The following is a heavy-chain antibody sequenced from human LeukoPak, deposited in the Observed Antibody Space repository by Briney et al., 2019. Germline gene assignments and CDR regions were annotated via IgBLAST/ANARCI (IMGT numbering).Heavy chain of an antibody. CDR2: IYHSGST. D-gene: IGHD3-10*01. V-gene: IGHV4-4*02. J-gene: IGHJ4*02. Sequence: KASETLSLTCAVSGGSISSSNWWSWVRQPPGKGLEWIGEIYHSGSTNYNPSLKSRVTISVDTSKNQFSLKLSSVTAADTAVYYCARGGVSLWFGESFPFDYWGQGTLVTVSS. CDR1: GGSISSSNW. CDR3: ARGGVSLWFGESFPFDY.